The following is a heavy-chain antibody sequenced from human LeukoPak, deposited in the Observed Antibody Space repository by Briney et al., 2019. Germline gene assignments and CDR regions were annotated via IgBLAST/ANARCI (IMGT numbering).Heavy chain of an antibody. CDR1: GGTLSSYA. V-gene: IGHV1-69*05. CDR2: IIPIFGTA. Sequence: SVKVSCKASGGTLSSYAISWVRQAPGQGREWMGGIIPIFGTANYAQKFQGRVTITTDESTSTAYMELSSLRSEDTAVYYCARYLPNYYDSSGQNACEIWGQGTMVTVSS. J-gene: IGHJ3*02. D-gene: IGHD3-22*01. CDR3: ARYLPNYYDSSGQNACEI.